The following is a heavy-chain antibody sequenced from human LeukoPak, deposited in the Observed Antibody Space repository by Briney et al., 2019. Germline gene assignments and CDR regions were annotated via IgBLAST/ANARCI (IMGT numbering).Heavy chain of an antibody. D-gene: IGHD2-2*01. CDR1: GGSISSGGYY. Sequence: KPSQTLSLTCTVSGGSISSGGYYWSWIRQHPGKGLEWIGYIYYSGSTYYNPSLKGRVTISVDTSKNQFSLKLSSVTAADTAVYYCARESCSSTSCYEYYYYYGMDVWGQGTTVTVSS. V-gene: IGHV4-31*03. J-gene: IGHJ6*02. CDR3: ARESCSSTSCYEYYYYYGMDV. CDR2: IYYSGST.